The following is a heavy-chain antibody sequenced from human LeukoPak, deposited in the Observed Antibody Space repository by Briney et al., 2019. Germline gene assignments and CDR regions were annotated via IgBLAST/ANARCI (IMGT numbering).Heavy chain of an antibody. Sequence: GGSLRLSCAASGFTFRTYWMHWVRQVPGRGLGWVSLIIVDGTDTTYADSVNALLTISRANSKNTLYLQMTSLTADDTAVYYCARDWVGYRPTSHDYWGQGTLVTVSS. J-gene: IGHJ4*02. CDR2: IIVDGTDT. CDR1: GFTFRTYW. CDR3: ARDWVGYRPTSHDY. D-gene: IGHD1-26*01. V-gene: IGHV3-74*01.